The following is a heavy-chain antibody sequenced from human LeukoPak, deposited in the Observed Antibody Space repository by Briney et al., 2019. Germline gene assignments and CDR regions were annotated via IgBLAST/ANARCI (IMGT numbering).Heavy chain of an antibody. D-gene: IGHD2-15*01. CDR3: ARGHVVAATLGMFPNYYYYGMDV. Sequence: ASVKVSCKASGYTFTSYGISWVRQAPGQGLEWMGWISAYNGNTNYAQKLQGRVTMTTDTSTSTAYMELRSLRSDDTAVYYCARGHVVAATLGMFPNYYYYGMDVWGKGTTVTVSP. CDR1: GYTFTSYG. CDR2: ISAYNGNT. V-gene: IGHV1-18*04. J-gene: IGHJ6*04.